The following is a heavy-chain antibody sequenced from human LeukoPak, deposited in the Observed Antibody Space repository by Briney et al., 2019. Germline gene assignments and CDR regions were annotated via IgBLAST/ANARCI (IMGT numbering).Heavy chain of an antibody. V-gene: IGHV3-66*01. CDR1: GFTVSSNY. CDR2: IYSGGTT. D-gene: IGHD1-1*01. Sequence: GGSLRLSCAASGFTVSSNYMSWVRQAPGKGLEWVSVIYSGGTTYYADSVKGRFTISTDNSKNTLYLQMNTLTAEDTAVYYCARTTTFAPHFDYWGQGTLVTVSS. J-gene: IGHJ4*02. CDR3: ARTTTFAPHFDY.